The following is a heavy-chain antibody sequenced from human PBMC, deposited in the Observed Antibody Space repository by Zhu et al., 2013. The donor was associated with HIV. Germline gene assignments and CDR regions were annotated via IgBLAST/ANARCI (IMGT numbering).Heavy chain of an antibody. CDR2: MNPHSGHS. CDR3: VRDETADKMNGFDI. Sequence: QVQLVQSGAEVKKPGASVKVSCKASGYTFSNFGITWVRQATGQGLEWMGWMNPHSGHSGYAQKFQGRVTMTRDTSITTAYLELGRLTSDDTALYYCVRDETADKMNGFDIWGQGTMVTVSS. V-gene: IGHV1-8*01. J-gene: IGHJ3*02. CDR1: GYTFSNFG.